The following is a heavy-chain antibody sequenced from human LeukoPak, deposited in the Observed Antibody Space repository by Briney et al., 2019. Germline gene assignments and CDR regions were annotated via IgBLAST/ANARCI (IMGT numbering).Heavy chain of an antibody. J-gene: IGHJ4*02. V-gene: IGHV3-7*01. CDR2: IKQDGSEK. D-gene: IGHD6-13*01. CDR3: ARGSSSWYE. CDR1: GFTFSSYA. Sequence: GGSLRLSCAASGFTFSSYAMSWVRQAPGKGLEWVANIKQDGSEKYYVDSVKGRFTISRDNAKNSLYLQMNSLRAEDTAVYYCARGSSSWYEWGQGTLVTVSS.